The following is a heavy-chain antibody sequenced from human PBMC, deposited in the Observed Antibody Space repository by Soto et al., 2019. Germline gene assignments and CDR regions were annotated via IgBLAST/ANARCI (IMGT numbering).Heavy chain of an antibody. D-gene: IGHD3-10*01. J-gene: IGHJ5*02. V-gene: IGHV1-8*01. CDR1: GYTFTNYE. Sequence: ASVKVSCKASGYTFTNYEISWVRQAPGQGLEWMGSMIPGSGNTDYAHKFQGRVTMTRDISIPTAYTELSRLESDDTAIYYCARMASSGSLNWFDPWGQGTLVTVSS. CDR3: ARMASSGSLNWFDP. CDR2: MIPGSGNT.